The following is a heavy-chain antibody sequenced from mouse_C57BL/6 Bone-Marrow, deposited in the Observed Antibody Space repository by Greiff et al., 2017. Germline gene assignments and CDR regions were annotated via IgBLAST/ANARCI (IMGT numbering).Heavy chain of an antibody. D-gene: IGHD2-10*01. J-gene: IGHJ3*01. CDR2: ISDGGSYT. CDR1: GFTFSSYA. V-gene: IGHV5-4*01. Sequence: EVQGVESGGGLVKPGGSLKLSCAASGFTFSSYAMSWVRQTPEKRLEWVATISDGGSYTYYPDNVKGRFTITRDNAKNNLYLQMSHLQSEDTAMYYCARGSYRGFAYWGQGTLVTVSA. CDR3: ARGSYRGFAY.